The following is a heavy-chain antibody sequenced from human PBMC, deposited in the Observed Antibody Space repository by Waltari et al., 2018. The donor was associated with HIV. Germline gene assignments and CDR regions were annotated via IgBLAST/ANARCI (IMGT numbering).Heavy chain of an antibody. CDR2: IYPKSGDT. D-gene: IGHD2-15*01. CDR3: ARDQTTWYDSSGAADS. V-gene: IGHV1-2*02. CDR1: GYTFSDYP. J-gene: IGHJ4*02. Sequence: QVQLVQSGAEVKKAGASGKGSCRASGYTFSDYPLHWVRQAPGQGLEWMGWIYPKSGDTNYAQQFQDRLTLTRDTSIATAYMELTSLDSDDTAMYFCARDQTTWYDSSGAADSWGQGTLVSVSS.